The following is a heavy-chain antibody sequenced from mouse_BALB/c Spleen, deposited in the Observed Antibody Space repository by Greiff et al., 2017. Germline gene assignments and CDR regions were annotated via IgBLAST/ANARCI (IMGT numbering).Heavy chain of an antibody. V-gene: IGHV7-3*02. CDR2: IRNKANGYTT. D-gene: IGHD2-4*01. Sequence: EVQVVESGGGLVQPGGSLRLPCATSGFTFTVYYMSWVRKPPGTALEWLGVIRNKANGYTTEDSASVKGRFTISRDNSQSILYLQMNTLRAEDSAAYYCARGSTMITTGFAYWGQGTLVTVSA. CDR1: GFTFTVYY. CDR3: ARGSTMITTGFAY. J-gene: IGHJ3*01.